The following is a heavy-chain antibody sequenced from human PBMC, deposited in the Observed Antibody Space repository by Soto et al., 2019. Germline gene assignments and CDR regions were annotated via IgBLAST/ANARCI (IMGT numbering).Heavy chain of an antibody. Sequence: PSETLSLICAVYGGSFSDYYWSWIRQSPGKGLEWIGEINHKGNTNYNPSLKSRVTISVDKSKNQFSLKLSSVTAADTAVYYCAREWLRHVDYWGQGTLVTVSS. CDR2: INHKGNT. J-gene: IGHJ4*02. CDR1: GGSFSDYY. D-gene: IGHD5-12*01. CDR3: AREWLRHVDY. V-gene: IGHV4-34*01.